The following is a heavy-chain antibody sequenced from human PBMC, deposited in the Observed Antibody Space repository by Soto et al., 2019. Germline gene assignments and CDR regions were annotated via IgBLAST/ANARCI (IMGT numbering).Heavy chain of an antibody. J-gene: IGHJ4*02. CDR1: GFTFGSYA. CDR2: VTGSGGST. V-gene: IGHV3-23*01. D-gene: IGHD3-22*01. Sequence: GGSLRLSCADSGFTFGSYAMSWVRQAPGKGLEWVSAVTGSGGSTYYADSVKGRFTISRDNSKNTLYLQMNSMRAEDTAVYYCATSSPGINPATPEDSSCPRDYWGQGTLVTVSS. CDR3: ATSSPGINPATPEDSSCPRDY.